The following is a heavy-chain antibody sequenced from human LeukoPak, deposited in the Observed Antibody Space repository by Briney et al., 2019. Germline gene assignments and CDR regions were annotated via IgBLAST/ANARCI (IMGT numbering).Heavy chain of an antibody. CDR2: IKQDGSEK. CDR1: GFTFSNYW. V-gene: IGHV3-7*01. J-gene: IGHJ4*02. D-gene: IGHD3-10*01. CDR3: ARDRSGSHLDY. Sequence: GGSLRLSCAASGFTFSNYWMSWVRQAPGKGLEWVANIKQDGSEKYYVDSVKGRFTISRDNAKNSLYLQMNSLRAEDTAVYYCARDRSGSHLDYWGQGTLVTVSS.